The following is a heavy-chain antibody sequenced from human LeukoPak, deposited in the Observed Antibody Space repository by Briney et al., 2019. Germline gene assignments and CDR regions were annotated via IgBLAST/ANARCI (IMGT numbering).Heavy chain of an antibody. CDR2: IHHSGST. D-gene: IGHD3-3*02. CDR3: ASPFLEWLSIYRRADWFDP. V-gene: IGHV4-34*01. J-gene: IGHJ5*02. Sequence: GALRLFCAASGFTLSNAWMSWIRPPPGKGLEGIGEIHHSGSTNYNPSLKSRVTISVDTSKNQFSLKLSSVTAADTAVYYCASPFLEWLSIYRRADWFDPWGQGTLVTVSS. CDR1: GFTLSNAW.